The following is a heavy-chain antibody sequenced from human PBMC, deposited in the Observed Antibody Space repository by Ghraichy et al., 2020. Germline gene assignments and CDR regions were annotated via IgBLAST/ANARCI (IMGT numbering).Heavy chain of an antibody. CDR2: IKPDGREK. CDR3: ARVDYNDNSGYYHGVFDI. J-gene: IGHJ3*02. D-gene: IGHD3-22*01. Sequence: GGSLRLSCIASGFTFSDYWMSWVRQAPGKGLEWVGNIKPDGREKFYVDSVKGRFTISRDNAKKSLYLQLNSLRAEDTAVYYCARVDYNDNSGYYHGVFDIWGQGTTVTVSS. V-gene: IGHV3-7*03. CDR1: GFTFSDYW.